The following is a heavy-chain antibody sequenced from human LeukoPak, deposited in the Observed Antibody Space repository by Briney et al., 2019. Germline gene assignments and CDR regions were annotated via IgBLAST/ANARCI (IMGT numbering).Heavy chain of an antibody. CDR1: GYTFTGYY. J-gene: IGHJ4*02. CDR3: ARDRRSAYCGGDCSTTLGY. Sequence: GASVKVSCKASGYTFTGYYMHWVRQAPGQGLEWMGWINPNSGGTNYVQKFQGRVTMTRDTSISTAYMELSRLRSDDTAVYYCARDRRSAYCGGDCSTTLGYWGQGTLVTVSS. CDR2: INPNSGGT. V-gene: IGHV1-2*02. D-gene: IGHD2-21*02.